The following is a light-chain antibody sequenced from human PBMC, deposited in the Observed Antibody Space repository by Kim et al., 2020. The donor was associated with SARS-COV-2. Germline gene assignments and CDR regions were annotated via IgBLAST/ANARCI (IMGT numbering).Light chain of an antibody. Sequence: VSPGETATLSGRASQSVSNDLAWYQQKPGQAPRLLIYGASNRATGIPARFSGSGSGTEFTLTISSLQSEDFAIYYCQQYNNWPPDTFGQGTKLEI. V-gene: IGKV3-15*01. CDR1: QSVSND. CDR3: QQYNNWPPDT. CDR2: GAS. J-gene: IGKJ2*01.